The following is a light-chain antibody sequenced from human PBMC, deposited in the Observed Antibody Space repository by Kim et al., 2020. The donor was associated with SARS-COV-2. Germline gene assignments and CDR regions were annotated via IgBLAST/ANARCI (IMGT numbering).Light chain of an antibody. CDR1: SLRSYY. V-gene: IGLV3-19*01. CDR2: GKN. Sequence: SSELTQDPAVSVALGQTVRITFQGDSLRSYYASWYQQKPGQAPVLVIYGKNNRPSGIPDRFSGSSSGNTASLTITGAQAEDEADYYCNSRDSSGNRLVFG. J-gene: IGLJ2*01. CDR3: NSRDSSGNRLV.